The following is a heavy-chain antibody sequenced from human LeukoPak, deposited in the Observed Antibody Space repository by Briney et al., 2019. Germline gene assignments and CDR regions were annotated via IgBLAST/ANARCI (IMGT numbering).Heavy chain of an antibody. D-gene: IGHD5-18*01. V-gene: IGHV1-8*01. CDR2: MNPNSGNT. CDR3: ARGQPGYSYGYDYYYGMDA. J-gene: IGHJ6*02. CDR1: GYTFTSYD. Sequence: ASVKVSCKASGYTFTSYDINWVRQATGQGLEWMGWMNPNSGNTGYAQKFQGRVTMTRNTSISTAYMELSSLRSEDTAVYYCARGQPGYSYGYDYYYGMDAWGQGTTVTVSS.